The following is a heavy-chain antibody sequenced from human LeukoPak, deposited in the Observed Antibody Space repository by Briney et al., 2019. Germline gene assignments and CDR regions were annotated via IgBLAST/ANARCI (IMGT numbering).Heavy chain of an antibody. V-gene: IGHV3-21*06. CDR2: ISSSSGYI. Sequence: PGGSLRLSCAASGFTFGSYSMNWVRQAPGKGLEWVSSISSSSGYIYYADSVKGRFTISRDNAKNSLHLQMNSLRAEDTAVYYCARVPSDYWGQGTLVTVSS. CDR3: ARVPSDY. J-gene: IGHJ4*02. CDR1: GFTFGSYS.